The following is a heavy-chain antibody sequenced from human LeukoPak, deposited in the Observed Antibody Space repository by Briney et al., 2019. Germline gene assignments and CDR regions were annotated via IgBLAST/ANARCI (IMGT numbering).Heavy chain of an antibody. CDR2: VYYTGNT. Sequence: PSETLSLTCTVSDGSINNYYWSWIRQPPGKGLEWIGYVYYTGNTNYSPSLKSRGTISVDTSKNQFSLKLRSVTAADTAVYYCARGGSGDAFDCWGQGTLVIVSS. V-gene: IGHV4-59*01. J-gene: IGHJ4*02. CDR1: DGSINNYY. CDR3: ARGGSGDAFDC. D-gene: IGHD2-21*02.